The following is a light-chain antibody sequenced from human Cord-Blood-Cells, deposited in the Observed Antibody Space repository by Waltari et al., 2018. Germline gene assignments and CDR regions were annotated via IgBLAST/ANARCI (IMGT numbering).Light chain of an antibody. J-gene: IGLJ3*02. CDR1: RSDVGGYNY. V-gene: IGLV2-11*01. CDR2: DVS. Sequence: QSALTQPRSVSESPGQSVTISCTGTRSDVGGYNYVSWYHQHPGKAPKLMIYDVSKQPSGVPDRFAGAKSGNTASLTIAGLQAEDEADYYCCSYAGSYTLVFGGGTKLTVL. CDR3: CSYAGSYTLV.